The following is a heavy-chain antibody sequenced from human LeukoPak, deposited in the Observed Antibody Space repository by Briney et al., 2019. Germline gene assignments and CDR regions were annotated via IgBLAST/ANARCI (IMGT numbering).Heavy chain of an antibody. V-gene: IGHV1-8*01. Sequence: ASVKVSCKASGYTFTSYDINWVRQATGQGLEWMGWMSPNSGNTGYAQKFQGRVTMTRDTSTSTVYMELSSLRSEDTAVYYCARDSSGYRPSYFDYWGQGTLVTVSS. J-gene: IGHJ4*02. CDR1: GYTFTSYD. CDR2: MSPNSGNT. D-gene: IGHD3-22*01. CDR3: ARDSSGYRPSYFDY.